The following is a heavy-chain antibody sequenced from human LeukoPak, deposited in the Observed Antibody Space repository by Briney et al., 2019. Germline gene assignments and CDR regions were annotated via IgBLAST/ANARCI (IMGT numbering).Heavy chain of an antibody. CDR3: ARDRSIASDY. D-gene: IGHD6-6*01. J-gene: IGHJ4*02. Sequence: GGSLRLSCPASGLTFRSYWMHWVRQAPAKGLVWVSRIKSDGSSTNYADSVKGGFTISRDNAKNTLYLQMNSLRAEDTAVYYCARDRSIASDYWGQGTLVTVSS. CDR1: GLTFRSYW. CDR2: IKSDGSST. V-gene: IGHV3-74*01.